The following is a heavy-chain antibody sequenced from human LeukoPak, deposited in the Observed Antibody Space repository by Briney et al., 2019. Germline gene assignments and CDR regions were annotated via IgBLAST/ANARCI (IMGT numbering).Heavy chain of an antibody. V-gene: IGHV4-34*01. Sequence: SETLSLTCAVYGGSFSGYYWSWIRQPPGKGLEWIGEINHSGSTNYNPSLKSRVTISVDTSKNQFSLKLSSVTAADTAVYYCARLSVGATGNWFDPWGQGTLVTVSS. D-gene: IGHD1-26*01. CDR2: INHSGST. J-gene: IGHJ5*02. CDR1: GGSFSGYY. CDR3: ARLSVGATGNWFDP.